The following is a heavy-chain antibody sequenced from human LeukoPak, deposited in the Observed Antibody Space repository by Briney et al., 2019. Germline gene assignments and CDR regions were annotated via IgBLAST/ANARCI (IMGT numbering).Heavy chain of an antibody. D-gene: IGHD2-2*01. V-gene: IGHV4-39*01. CDR3: ARHFGGDIVVVPAAPPGTDYFDY. CDR2: IYYSGST. Sequence: PSETLSLTCTVSGVSFSSDSYYWSWIRQPPGKGLEWIGSIYYSGSTYYNPSLKSRVTISVDTSKNQFSLKLSSVTAADTAVYYCARHFGGDIVVVPAAPPGTDYFDYWGQGTLVTVSS. CDR1: GVSFSSDSYY. J-gene: IGHJ4*02.